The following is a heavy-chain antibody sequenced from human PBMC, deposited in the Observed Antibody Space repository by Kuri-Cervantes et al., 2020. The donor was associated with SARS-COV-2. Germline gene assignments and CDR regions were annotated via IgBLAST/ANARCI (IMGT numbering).Heavy chain of an antibody. CDR2: INHRGDT. V-gene: IGHV4-34*01. D-gene: IGHD3-22*01. J-gene: IGHJ6*03. CDR3: ARGINGYFFFYYLDV. Sequence: GSLRLSCALYYGTLTGYQWSWIRQPPGKGLEWIGGINHRGDTYYNPSLEGRVTISRATSEKKFSLRLSSVTAADTAVYYCARGINGYFFFYYLDVWGKGTTVTVSS. CDR1: YGTLTGYQ.